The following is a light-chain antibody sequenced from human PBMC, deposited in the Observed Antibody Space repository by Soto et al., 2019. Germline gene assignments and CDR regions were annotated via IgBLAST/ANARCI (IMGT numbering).Light chain of an antibody. J-gene: IGKJ1*01. CDR1: RSVSNS. CDR3: QQRGNRPPWT. CDR2: DAS. Sequence: IIVTQSHAILSLSPGETVTFSCRASRSVSNSLAWYQHKPGQAPRLLIYDASTRATGIPARFSGSGSGTDFTLNISSLEPEDFAVYYCQQRGNRPPWTFGEGTKVDIK. V-gene: IGKV3-11*01.